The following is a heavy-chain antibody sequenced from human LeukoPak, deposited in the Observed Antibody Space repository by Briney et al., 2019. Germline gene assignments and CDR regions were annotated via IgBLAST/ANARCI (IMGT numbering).Heavy chain of an antibody. V-gene: IGHV1-8*03. CDR1: GYTFTSYD. Sequence: ASVKVSCKASGYTFTSYDINWVRQATGQGLEWMGWMNPNSGNTGYAQKFQGRVTITRNTSISTAYMELSSLRSEDTAVYYCARAPTSYYYYYMDVWGKGTTVTVSS. J-gene: IGHJ6*03. D-gene: IGHD4-11*01. CDR3: ARAPTSYYYYYMDV. CDR2: MNPNSGNT.